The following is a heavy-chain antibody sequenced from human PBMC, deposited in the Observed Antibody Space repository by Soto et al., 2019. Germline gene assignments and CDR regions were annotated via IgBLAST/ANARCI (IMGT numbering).Heavy chain of an antibody. CDR1: GDSIGRFY. CDR3: ARDLSGTGLDI. V-gene: IGHV4-4*07. J-gene: IGHJ6*02. D-gene: IGHD1-26*01. CDR2: VYSTGGV. Sequence: QLQLHESGPGLVKPSETLSLTCNVSGDSIGRFYWSWIRQSAGKGLEWIGRVYSTGGVTYNPALKGRVTISLYRANNHVSLEMNSVTAADTAVYFCARDLSGTGLDIWGRGTRVSVSS.